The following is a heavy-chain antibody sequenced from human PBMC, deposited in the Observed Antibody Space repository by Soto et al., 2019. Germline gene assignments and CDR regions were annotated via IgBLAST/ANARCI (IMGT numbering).Heavy chain of an antibody. Sequence: EVQLVESGGGLVKPGGSLRLSCAASGFTFSNAWMSWVRQAPGKGLEWVGRIKSKTDGGTTDYAAPVKGRFTISRDDSKNTLYLQMNSLKTEDTAVYYCTTDLYCSSTSCYDEINWGQGTLVTVSS. V-gene: IGHV3-15*01. CDR2: IKSKTDGGTT. CDR3: TTDLYCSSTSCYDEIN. CDR1: GFTFSNAW. D-gene: IGHD2-2*01. J-gene: IGHJ4*02.